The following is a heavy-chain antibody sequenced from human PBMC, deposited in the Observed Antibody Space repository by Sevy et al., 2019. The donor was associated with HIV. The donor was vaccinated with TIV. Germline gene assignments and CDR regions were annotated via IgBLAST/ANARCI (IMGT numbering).Heavy chain of an antibody. CDR1: GFPFSSYG. CDR3: VKPREQGYYYGMDV. J-gene: IGHJ6*02. CDR2: IRYDGGNK. V-gene: IGHV3-30*02. D-gene: IGHD1-26*01. Sequence: GGSLRLSCAASGFPFSSYGMNWVRQAPGKGLEWVAFIRYDGGNKYYADSVKGRFTISRDNSKNTLYLQMKSLRGEDTAVYYCVKPREQGYYYGMDVWGQGTTVTVSS.